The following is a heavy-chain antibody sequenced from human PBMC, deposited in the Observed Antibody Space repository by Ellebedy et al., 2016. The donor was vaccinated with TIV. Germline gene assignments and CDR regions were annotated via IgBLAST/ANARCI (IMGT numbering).Heavy chain of an antibody. V-gene: IGHV3-23*01. CDR2: ISGGGDNT. CDR1: GFTFSSFA. CDR3: AKGSSSGFNYDRVGFEY. D-gene: IGHD3-22*01. J-gene: IGHJ4*02. Sequence: GGSLRLSCAASGFTFSSFAMHWVRQAPGKGLEWLSVISGGGDNTYHADSVKGRFNITRDNSKNTLYLQMDRMRAEDTAVYYCAKGSSSGFNYDRVGFEYWGQGTLVTVSS.